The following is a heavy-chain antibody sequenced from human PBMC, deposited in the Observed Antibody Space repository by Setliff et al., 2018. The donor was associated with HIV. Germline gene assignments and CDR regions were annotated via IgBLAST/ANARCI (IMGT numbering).Heavy chain of an antibody. CDR2: FNPNSRVT. J-gene: IGHJ4*02. CDR1: GFIFTDYQ. Sequence: ASVKVSCKASGFIFTDYQIHWVRQAPGQGLEWMGRFNPNSRVTNSPQKFQGRVTMTRDTSISTAYMELSRLISDDTAVYYCARESRDIVATSPLDYWGQGTLVTVSS. D-gene: IGHD5-12*01. CDR3: ARESRDIVATSPLDY. V-gene: IGHV1-2*06.